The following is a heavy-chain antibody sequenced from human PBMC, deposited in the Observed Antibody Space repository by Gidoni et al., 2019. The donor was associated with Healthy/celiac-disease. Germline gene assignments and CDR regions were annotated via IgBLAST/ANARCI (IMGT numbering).Heavy chain of an antibody. V-gene: IGHV3-9*01. Sequence: EVQLVESVGGLVQPGSSLRLSCAASGFPFDDYAMHWVRQAPGKGLEWVSGISWNSGSIGYADSVKGRFTISRDNAKNALYLQMNSLRAEDTALYYCAKDNHCSSTSCYKGLDYWGQGTLVTVSS. CDR1: GFPFDDYA. D-gene: IGHD2-2*02. CDR3: AKDNHCSSTSCYKGLDY. J-gene: IGHJ4*02. CDR2: ISWNSGSI.